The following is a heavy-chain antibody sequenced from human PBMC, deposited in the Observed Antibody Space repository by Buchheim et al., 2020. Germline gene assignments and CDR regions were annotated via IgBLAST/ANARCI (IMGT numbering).Heavy chain of an antibody. CDR1: GFTFSSYG. V-gene: IGHV3-30*18. CDR2: ILYDGTYK. J-gene: IGHJ4*02. CDR3: AKVRGLHYYDSSGELDY. Sequence: QVQLVESGGGVVQPGRSLRLSCAASGFTFSSYGMHWVRQAPGKGLEWVAFILYDGTYKYYADSVKGRFTISRDNSKNTLYLQMNSLRTEDTVMYFCAKVRGLHYYDSSGELDYWGQGTL. D-gene: IGHD3-22*01.